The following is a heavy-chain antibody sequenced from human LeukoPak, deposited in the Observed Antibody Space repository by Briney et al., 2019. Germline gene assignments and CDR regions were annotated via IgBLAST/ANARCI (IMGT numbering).Heavy chain of an antibody. J-gene: IGHJ6*04. CDR2: IIPIFGTA. Sequence: ASVKVSCKASGGTFSSYAISWVRQAPGQGLEWMGGIIPIFGTANYAQKFQGRVTITADKSTSTAYMELSSLRSEDTAVYYCARGGTMVRGEVYYYYYGMDVWGKGTTVTVSS. CDR1: GGTFSSYA. CDR3: ARGGTMVRGEVYYYYYGMDV. V-gene: IGHV1-69*06. D-gene: IGHD3-10*01.